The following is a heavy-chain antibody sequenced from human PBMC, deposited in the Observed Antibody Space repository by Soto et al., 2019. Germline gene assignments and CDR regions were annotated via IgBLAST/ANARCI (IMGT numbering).Heavy chain of an antibody. CDR1: GGTFSSYA. CDR2: IIPIFGTA. CDR3: ARPSGLYGLDV. V-gene: IGHV1-69*13. J-gene: IGHJ6*02. Sequence: GASVKVSCNASGGTFSSYAISWVRQAPGQGLEWMGGIIPIFGTANYAQKFQGRVTITPDESTSTAYMQLRSLRSEDTAVYYCARPSGLYGLDVVARGTTVPVSS.